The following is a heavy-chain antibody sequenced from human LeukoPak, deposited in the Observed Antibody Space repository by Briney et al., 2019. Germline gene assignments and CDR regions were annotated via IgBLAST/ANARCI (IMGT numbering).Heavy chain of an antibody. Sequence: ASVKVSCKASGYTFTGYYMHWVRQAPGQGLEWMGWISAYNGNTNYAQKLQGRVTMTTDTSTSTAYMELRSLRSDDTAVYYCARSTGGTGPSYYYYYYMDVWGKGTTVTISS. V-gene: IGHV1-18*04. D-gene: IGHD3-16*01. CDR2: ISAYNGNT. CDR3: ARSTGGTGPSYYYYYYMDV. CDR1: GYTFTGYY. J-gene: IGHJ6*03.